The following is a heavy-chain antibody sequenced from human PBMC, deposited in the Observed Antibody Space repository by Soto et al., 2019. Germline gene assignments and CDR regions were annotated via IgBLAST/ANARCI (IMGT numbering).Heavy chain of an antibody. CDR3: ARDVNGGFCGA. D-gene: IGHD2-21*01. V-gene: IGHV3-21*01. CDR2: ISSRNNDM. CDR1: GFTFSSYS. J-gene: IGHJ5*02. Sequence: EVQLVESGGGLVKPGGSLRLSCAASGFTFSSYSMNWVRQAPGKGLEWVSPISSRNNDMYYVDSVKGRFTISRDNARNSVYLQMNSLRADDTAVYYCARDVNGGFCGAWGQGTLVTVSS.